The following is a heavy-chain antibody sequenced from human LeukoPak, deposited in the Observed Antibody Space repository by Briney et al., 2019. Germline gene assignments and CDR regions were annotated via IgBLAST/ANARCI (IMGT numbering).Heavy chain of an antibody. J-gene: IGHJ4*02. CDR3: ARGRRYYDSSGYTNYYYFDY. Sequence: PSETLSLTCAVYGGSFSGYYWSWIRQPPGKGLEWIGEINHSGSTNYNPSLKSRVTISVDTSKSQFSLKLSSVTAADTAVYYCARGRRYYDSSGYTNYYYFDYWGQGTLVTVSS. D-gene: IGHD3-22*01. V-gene: IGHV4-34*01. CDR1: GGSFSGYY. CDR2: INHSGST.